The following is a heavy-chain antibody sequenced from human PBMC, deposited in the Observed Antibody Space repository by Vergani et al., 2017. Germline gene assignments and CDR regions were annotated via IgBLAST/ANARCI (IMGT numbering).Heavy chain of an antibody. J-gene: IGHJ1*01. CDR3: ATKSCGTPGCQIGYFRE. Sequence: QVQLVESGGGVVQPGRSLRLSCAASGFTFSTYAMHWVRQAPGKGLEWVSALTGGGGSTYYADSFKGRFIISRDNSKSTLYLQMNSLRTEDTAVYYCATKSCGTPGCQIGYFREWGQGTLVTVSS. CDR1: GFTFSTYA. CDR2: LTGGGGST. D-gene: IGHD1-1*01. V-gene: IGHV3-NL1*01.